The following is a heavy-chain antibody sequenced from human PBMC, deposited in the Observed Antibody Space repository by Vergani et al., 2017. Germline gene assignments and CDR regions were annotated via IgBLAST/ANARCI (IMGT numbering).Heavy chain of an antibody. V-gene: IGHV3-30*02. J-gene: IGHJ6*02. CDR2: IRYDGSNP. CDR3: AKKGGSLYYYGVDV. D-gene: IGHD1-26*01. CDR1: GYTFGHFD. Sequence: QEQLLQSGGGVVQPGRSLRLSCIGSGYTFGHFDMHWVRQAPGKGLAWVAFIRYDGSNPQYIDSVKGRFTISRDNSKENLFLQMNGLRPEDTGTYFCAKKGGSLYYYGVDVWGQGTTITVSS.